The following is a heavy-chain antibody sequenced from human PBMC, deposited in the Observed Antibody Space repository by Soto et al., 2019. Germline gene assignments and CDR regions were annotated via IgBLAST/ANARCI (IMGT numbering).Heavy chain of an antibody. CDR2: ISPFNGNI. CDR3: AKEEDSQALDF. J-gene: IGHJ4*02. Sequence: VASVKVSCKASGYTFRNYGISWVRQAPGQGLEWMGWISPFNGNIKFGQKFQGRVTMTTDTSTSIAYMELTSLRSDDTAVYYCAKEEDSQALDFWGQGTLVTVSS. CDR1: GYTFRNYG. V-gene: IGHV1-18*01.